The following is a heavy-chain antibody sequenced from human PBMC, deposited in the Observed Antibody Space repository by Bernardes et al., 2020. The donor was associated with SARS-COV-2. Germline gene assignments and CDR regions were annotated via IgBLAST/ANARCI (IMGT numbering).Heavy chain of an antibody. CDR1: GYTFTSYD. CDR2: MNPNSGNT. V-gene: IGHV1-8*01. Sequence: ASVKVSCKASGYTFTSYDINWVRQATGQGLEWMGWMNPNSGNTGYAQKFQGRVTMTRNTSISTAYMELSSLRSEDTAVYYCASEPIVGATNAYGYWGQGTLVTVSS. D-gene: IGHD1-26*01. CDR3: ASEPIVGATNAYGY. J-gene: IGHJ4*02.